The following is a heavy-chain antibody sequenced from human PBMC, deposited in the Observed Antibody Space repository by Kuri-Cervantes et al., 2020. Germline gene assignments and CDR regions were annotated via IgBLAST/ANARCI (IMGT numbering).Heavy chain of an antibody. CDR1: GFTFSSYG. CDR2: ISYDGSNK. V-gene: IGHV3-30*18. CDR3: AKDLITMVRGALYGMDV. J-gene: IGHJ6*01. D-gene: IGHD3-10*01. Sequence: GESLKISCAASGFTFSSYGMHWVRQAPGKGLEWVAVISYDGSNKHYADSVKGRFTISRDNSKNTLYLQMNSLRAEDTAVYYCAKDLITMVRGALYGMDVWGQGTTVTVSS.